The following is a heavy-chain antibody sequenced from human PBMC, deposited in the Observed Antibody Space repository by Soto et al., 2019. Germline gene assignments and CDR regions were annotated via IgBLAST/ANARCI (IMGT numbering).Heavy chain of an antibody. CDR3: ARDRYYDSSP. CDR1: GFNFSDHY. Sequence: GGSLRLSCAASGFNFSDHYMNWIRQAPGTGLEWVSYISGSSRDTNFADSVKGRFTISRDNAKNSLYLQMNSLRAEDTAVYYCARDRYYDSSPWGQGTLVTVSS. J-gene: IGHJ5*02. CDR2: ISGSSRDT. D-gene: IGHD3-22*01. V-gene: IGHV3-11*06.